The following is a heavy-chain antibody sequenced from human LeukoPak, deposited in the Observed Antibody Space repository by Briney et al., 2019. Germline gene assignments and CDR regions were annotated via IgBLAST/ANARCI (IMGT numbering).Heavy chain of an antibody. CDR1: GGSVSNYY. CDR3: ARGRWKAGMDTPYYFDY. CDR2: THTSGST. V-gene: IGHV4-4*07. J-gene: IGHJ4*02. D-gene: IGHD5-18*01. Sequence: KPSDTLSLTCTVSGGSVSNYYWTWIRQPAGKGLEWIGRTHTSGSTNYNPSLKSRVTMSVDTSKNQFSLKLSSVTAADTAVYYCARGRWKAGMDTPYYFDYWGQGTLVTVSS.